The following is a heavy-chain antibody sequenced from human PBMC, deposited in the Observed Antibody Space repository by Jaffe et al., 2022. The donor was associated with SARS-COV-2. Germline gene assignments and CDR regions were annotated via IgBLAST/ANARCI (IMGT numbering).Heavy chain of an antibody. D-gene: IGHD1-7*01. V-gene: IGHV3-23*01. CDR3: AKWVQIGTAYYDHGMDV. CDR1: GFTFSSYA. J-gene: IGHJ6*02. CDR2: ISASGSSP. Sequence: EVQLLESGGGLVQPGGSLRLSCAASGFTFSSYAMTWVRQAPGKGLEWVSGISASGSSPYYADSVRGRFTISRDNKKNTLSLQMSSLRAEDTAVYYCAKWVQIGTAYYDHGMDVWGQGTTVTVSS.